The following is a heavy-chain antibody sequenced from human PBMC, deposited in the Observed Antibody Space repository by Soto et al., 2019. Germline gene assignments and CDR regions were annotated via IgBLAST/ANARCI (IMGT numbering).Heavy chain of an antibody. V-gene: IGHV4-59*01. CDR3: SRSEATVLDY. CDR1: GGSISSYY. CDR2: MYYSGST. J-gene: IGHJ4*02. Sequence: SETLSLTCTVSGGSISSYYWSWIRQPPGKGLEWIGYMYYSGSTNYNPSLKSRVTISVDTSKNQFSLKLSSVTAADTAVYYCSRSEATVLDYWGQGTLVTVSS. D-gene: IGHD4-17*01.